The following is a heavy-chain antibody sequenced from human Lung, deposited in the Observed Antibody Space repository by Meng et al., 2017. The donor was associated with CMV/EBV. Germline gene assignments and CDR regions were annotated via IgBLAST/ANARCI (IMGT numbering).Heavy chain of an antibody. V-gene: IGHV3-11*01. J-gene: IGHJ6*02. CDR3: ARVKGSFKFAMDV. CDR2: ITSSSSAT. D-gene: IGHD2/OR15-2a*01. Sequence: GGSLRLSXAASGFTFSDYYMSWIRQAPGRGLDWVSYITSSSSATYYADSVKGRFTISRDNAKNSLYLQMNSLRVEDTAVYYCARVKGSFKFAMDVWGQGNTVTCSS. CDR1: GFTFSDYY.